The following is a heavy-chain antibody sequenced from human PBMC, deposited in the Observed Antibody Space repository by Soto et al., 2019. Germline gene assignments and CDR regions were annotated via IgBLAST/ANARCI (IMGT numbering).Heavy chain of an antibody. Sequence: PGESLKISCKGSGYTFSTYWIAWVRRMPGKGLEWMGIIYPGDSDTKYSPAFQGQVTISADKSINTAYLQWTSLEASDTAMYYCARKFAPEFFDSWGQGTLVTVSS. V-gene: IGHV5-51*01. J-gene: IGHJ4*02. CDR2: IYPGDSDT. CDR1: GYTFSTYW. D-gene: IGHD3-10*01. CDR3: ARKFAPEFFDS.